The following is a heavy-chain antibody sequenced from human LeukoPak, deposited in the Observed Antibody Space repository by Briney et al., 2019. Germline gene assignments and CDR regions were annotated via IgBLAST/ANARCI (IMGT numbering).Heavy chain of an antibody. CDR1: GFTVTTNY. CDR3: ARVSEHSTSSHTFDI. CDR2: IYSDDKT. D-gene: IGHD6-6*01. V-gene: IGHV3-53*04. J-gene: IGHJ3*02. Sequence: GGSLRLSCAASGFTVTTNYVSWVRQAPGEGLEWVSVIYSDDKTYYADFVKGRFTISRHNSRNTVFLQMNSLRPEDTAVYYCARVSEHSTSSHTFDIWGQGTMVTVSS.